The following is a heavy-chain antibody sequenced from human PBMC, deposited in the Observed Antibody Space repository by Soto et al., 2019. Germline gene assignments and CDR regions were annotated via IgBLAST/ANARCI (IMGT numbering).Heavy chain of an antibody. CDR1: GGSISSYY. J-gene: IGHJ4*02. CDR3: ARRWGEGRVDY. D-gene: IGHD3-10*01. V-gene: IGHV4-34*01. Sequence: SETLSLTCTVSGGSISSYYWSWIRQPPGKGLEWIGEINHSGSTNYNPSLKSRVTMAVDKSRNQFSLKLRSVTAADTAVYYCARRWGEGRVDYWGQGTLVTVSS. CDR2: INHSGST.